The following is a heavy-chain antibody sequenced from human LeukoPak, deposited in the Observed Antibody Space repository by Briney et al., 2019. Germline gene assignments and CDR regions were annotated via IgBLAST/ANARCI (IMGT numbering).Heavy chain of an antibody. D-gene: IGHD3-10*01. CDR3: ARLIGSGSLGFDY. Sequence: PGGSLRLSCAASGVTFSSYEMNWVRQAPGKGLEWVSYISSSGSTIYYADSVKGRFTISRDNAKNSLYLQMSSLRAEDTAVYYCARLIGSGSLGFDYWGQGTLVTVSS. CDR2: ISSSGSTI. J-gene: IGHJ4*02. V-gene: IGHV3-48*03. CDR1: GVTFSSYE.